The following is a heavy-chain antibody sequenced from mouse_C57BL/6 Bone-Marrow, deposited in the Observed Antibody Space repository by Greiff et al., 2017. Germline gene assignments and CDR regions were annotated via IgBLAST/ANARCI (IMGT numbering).Heavy chain of an antibody. V-gene: IGHV5-6*01. J-gene: IGHJ1*03. Sequence: EVKLMESGGDLVKPGGSLKLSCAASGFTFSSYGMSWVRQTPDKRLEWVATISSGGSYTYYPDSVKGRFTISRDNAKNTLYLQMSSLKSEDTAMYYGARDDYDGYFDVWGTGTTVTVSS. CDR1: GFTFSSYG. CDR3: ARDDYDGYFDV. CDR2: ISSGGSYT. D-gene: IGHD2-4*01.